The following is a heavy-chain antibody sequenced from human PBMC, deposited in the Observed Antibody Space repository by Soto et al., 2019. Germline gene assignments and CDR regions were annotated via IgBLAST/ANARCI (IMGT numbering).Heavy chain of an antibody. Sequence: LKISCVASEFTFSDYAMHWVRQAPGKGLEWVSSISWNSDNIRYAESVKGRFIISRDNAKNSLFLQMNSLRTEDTALYYCVKDNGYPYYMDVWGKGTTVTVSS. J-gene: IGHJ6*03. CDR2: ISWNSDNI. D-gene: IGHD2-2*03. V-gene: IGHV3-9*01. CDR1: EFTFSDYA. CDR3: VKDNGYPYYMDV.